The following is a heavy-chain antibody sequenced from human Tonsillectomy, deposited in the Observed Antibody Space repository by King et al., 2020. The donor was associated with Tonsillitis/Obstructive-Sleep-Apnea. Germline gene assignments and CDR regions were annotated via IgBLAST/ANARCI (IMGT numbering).Heavy chain of an antibody. CDR2: ISSSGSTI. D-gene: IGHD4-23*01. CDR3: ARDRDYGGNFLDY. CDR1: GFTFSAYY. Sequence: VQLVESGGGLVKPGGSLRLSCAASGFTFSAYYMSCIRQAPGEGLEWVSYISSSGSTIYYADSVKGRFTISRDNAKNSLYLQMNSLRAEDTAVYYCARDRDYGGNFLDYWGQGTLVTVSS. V-gene: IGHV3-11*01. J-gene: IGHJ4*02.